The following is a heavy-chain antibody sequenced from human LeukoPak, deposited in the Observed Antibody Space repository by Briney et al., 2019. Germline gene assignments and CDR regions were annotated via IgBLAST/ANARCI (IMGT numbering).Heavy chain of an antibody. Sequence: PSETLSLTCTVSGGSISSYYWSWIRQPAGKGLEWIGRMYTSGSTNYNPSLKSRVTMSVDTSKNQFSLKLSSVTAADTAVYYCARDQGHYYYDSSVYFQHWGQGTLVTVSS. CDR3: ARDQGHYYYDSSVYFQH. D-gene: IGHD3-22*01. CDR2: MYTSGST. V-gene: IGHV4-4*07. CDR1: GGSISSYY. J-gene: IGHJ1*01.